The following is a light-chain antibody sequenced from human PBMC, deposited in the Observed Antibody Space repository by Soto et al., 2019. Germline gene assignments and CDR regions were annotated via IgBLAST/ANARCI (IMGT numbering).Light chain of an antibody. CDR1: ETVATN. CDR2: GAS. J-gene: IGKJ1*01. CDR3: QQYGSSGT. V-gene: IGKV3-20*01. Sequence: EFVMTQSPATLSVSPGERATLSCRASETVATNLAWYQQKPGQAPRFLIYGASTRPTGIPDRFSGSGSGTDFTLTISRLEPEDFAVYYCQQYGSSGTFGQGTKVDIK.